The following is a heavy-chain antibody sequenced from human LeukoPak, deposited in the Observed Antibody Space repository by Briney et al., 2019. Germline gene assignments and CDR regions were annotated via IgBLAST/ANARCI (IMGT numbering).Heavy chain of an antibody. CDR3: ARPRYYDSSTHAFDI. J-gene: IGHJ3*02. V-gene: IGHV4-59*08. CDR2: IYYRST. Sequence: SETLSLTCTVSGGSISSYYWSWIRQPPGKGLEWIGYIYYRSTNYNPSLKSRVTISVDTSKNQFSLKLSSVTAADTAVYYCARPRYYDSSTHAFDIWGQGTMVTVSS. CDR1: GGSISSYY. D-gene: IGHD3-22*01.